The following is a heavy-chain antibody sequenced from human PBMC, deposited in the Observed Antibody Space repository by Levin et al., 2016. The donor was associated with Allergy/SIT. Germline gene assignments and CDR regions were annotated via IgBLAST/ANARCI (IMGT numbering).Heavy chain of an antibody. V-gene: IGHV3-30*18. CDR3: AKDQMVGATIGYYYYGMDV. Sequence: WIRQPPGKGLEWVAVISYDGSNKYYADSVKGRFTISRDNSKNTLYLQMNSLRAEDTAVYYCAKDQMVGATIGYYYYGMDVWGQGTTVTVSS. J-gene: IGHJ6*02. CDR2: ISYDGSNK. D-gene: IGHD1-26*01.